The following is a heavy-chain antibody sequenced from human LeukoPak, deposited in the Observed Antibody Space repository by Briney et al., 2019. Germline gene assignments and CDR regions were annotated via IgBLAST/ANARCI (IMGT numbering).Heavy chain of an antibody. CDR1: GFTFDDYG. V-gene: IGHV3-20*04. CDR2: INWNGGST. Sequence: GRSLRLSCAASGFTFDDYGMSWVRQAPGNGLEWVSGINWNGGSTGYADSVKGRFPISRDNAKNSVYLHMNSLRAEDTAVNYCARDGSDSTGYYYALWGQGTLVTVSS. CDR3: ARDGSDSTGYYYAL. D-gene: IGHD3-22*01. J-gene: IGHJ4*02.